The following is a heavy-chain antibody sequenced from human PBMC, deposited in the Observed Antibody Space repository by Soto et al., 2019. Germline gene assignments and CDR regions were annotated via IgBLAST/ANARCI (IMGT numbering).Heavy chain of an antibody. CDR1: GFTFSSYA. V-gene: IGHV3-64D*08. CDR2: ISVNGDIT. D-gene: IGHD3-10*01. J-gene: IGHJ4*02. Sequence: GGSLRLSCSASGFTFSSYAMHWVRQAPGGGLEYVSTISVNGDITYYADSVEGRFTISRDNSKNALYLQMRSLRVDDTAVYYCVNSGGTHYGSGSFDYWGQGTLVTVSS. CDR3: VNSGGTHYGSGSFDY.